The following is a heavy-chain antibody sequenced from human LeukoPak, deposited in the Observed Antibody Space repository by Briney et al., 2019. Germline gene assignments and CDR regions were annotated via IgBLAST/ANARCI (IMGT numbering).Heavy chain of an antibody. D-gene: IGHD2-21*02. CDR1: GFTFSSYG. V-gene: IGHV3-30*03. Sequence: GGSLRLSCAASGFTFSSYGMHWVRQAPGKGLEWVAVISYDGSNKYYADSVKGRFTISRDDSKNTVYLQMNSLRAEDTAVYYCARGVVTGHDAFDIWGQGTMVTVSS. CDR2: ISYDGSNK. CDR3: ARGVVTGHDAFDI. J-gene: IGHJ3*02.